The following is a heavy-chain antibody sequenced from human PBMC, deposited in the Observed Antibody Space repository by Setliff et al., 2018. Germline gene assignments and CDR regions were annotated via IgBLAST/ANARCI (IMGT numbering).Heavy chain of an antibody. Sequence: PSETLSLTCTVSGASINNHFWSWIRQPPGKGLGWIGYLSHSGSSNYNPSLKSRVTMLVDTSKNQFSLKLSSVTAADTAVYYCAKVITVFGVVIMENWFDPWGQGTLVTVSS. CDR2: LSHSGSS. V-gene: IGHV4-59*11. CDR1: GASINNHF. CDR3: AKVITVFGVVIMENWFDP. J-gene: IGHJ5*02. D-gene: IGHD3-3*01.